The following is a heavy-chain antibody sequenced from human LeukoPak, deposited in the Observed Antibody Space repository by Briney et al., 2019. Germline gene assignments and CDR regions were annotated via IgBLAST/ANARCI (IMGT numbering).Heavy chain of an antibody. Sequence: GGSLRLSCAASGFIFSSYWMDWVRQAPGKGLEWVANIKQDGSEKYYVDSVKGRFTISRDNAKNSLSLQMNSLRVEDTAMYYCARDKLAGAVTGSLFDYWGQGTLVTVSS. CDR3: ARDKLAGAVTGSLFDY. CDR2: IKQDGSEK. CDR1: GFIFSSYW. J-gene: IGHJ4*02. D-gene: IGHD6-19*01. V-gene: IGHV3-7*03.